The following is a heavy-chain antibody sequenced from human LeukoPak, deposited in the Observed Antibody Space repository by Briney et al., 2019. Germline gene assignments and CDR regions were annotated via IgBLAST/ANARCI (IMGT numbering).Heavy chain of an antibody. J-gene: IGHJ6*02. V-gene: IGHV3-48*03. D-gene: IGHD1-26*01. CDR2: ISSSASTI. Sequence: PGGSLRLSCAASGFTFSSYEMNWVRQAPGKGLEWVSSISSSASTIYYADSVKGRFTISRDNAKNSLYLQMNSLRAEDTAVYYCARDPRNIVGATPYGMDVWGQGTTVTVSS. CDR1: GFTFSSYE. CDR3: ARDPRNIVGATPYGMDV.